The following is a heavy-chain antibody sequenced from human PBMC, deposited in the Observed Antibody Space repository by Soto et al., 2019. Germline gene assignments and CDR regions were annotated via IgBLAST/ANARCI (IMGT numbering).Heavy chain of an antibody. CDR2: IIPIFGTA. D-gene: IGHD3-10*01. Sequence: ASVKVSCKASGGTFSSYAISWVRQAPGQGLEWMGGIIPIFGTANYAQKFQGRVTITADKSTSTAYMEPSSLRSEDTAVYYCARVGGVIAHVNMVRAPLDYYYYYGMDVWGQGTTVTVSS. CDR1: GGTFSSYA. J-gene: IGHJ6*02. CDR3: ARVGGVIAHVNMVRAPLDYYYYYGMDV. V-gene: IGHV1-69*06.